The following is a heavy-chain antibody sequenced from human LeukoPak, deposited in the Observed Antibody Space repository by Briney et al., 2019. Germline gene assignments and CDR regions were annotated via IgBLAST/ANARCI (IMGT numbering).Heavy chain of an antibody. CDR1: GFTFDNYA. J-gene: IGHJ4*02. CDR2: ISWNSGNT. Sequence: GGSLRLSCAASGFTFDNYAMHWVRQAPGKGLEWVSGISWNSGNTVFADSVKGRFTISRDNDENSLYLQMNSLTPEDTACYFCAKHMNLYGSGSSYNPWGPFDSWGQGTLVTVSS. D-gene: IGHD3-10*01. CDR3: AKHMNLYGSGSSYNPWGPFDS. V-gene: IGHV3-9*01.